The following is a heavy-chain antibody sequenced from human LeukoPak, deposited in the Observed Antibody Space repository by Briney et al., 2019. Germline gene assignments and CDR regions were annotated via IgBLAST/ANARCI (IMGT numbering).Heavy chain of an antibody. CDR1: GGSIRSGDYY. CDR2: IYHSGST. CDR3: ARGVPAAPIDY. J-gene: IGHJ4*02. Sequence: PSQTLSLTCTVSGGSIRSGDYYWSWIRQAPGKTLEWIGEIYHSGSTYYNPSLKSRVTISVDRSKNQFSLKLSSVTAADTAVYYCARGVPAAPIDYWGQGTLVTVSS. D-gene: IGHD2-2*01. V-gene: IGHV4-30-4*01.